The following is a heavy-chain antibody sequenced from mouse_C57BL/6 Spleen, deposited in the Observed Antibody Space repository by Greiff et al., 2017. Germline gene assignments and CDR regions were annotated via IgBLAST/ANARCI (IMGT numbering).Heavy chain of an antibody. CDR1: GYTFTSYW. D-gene: IGHD1-1*01. V-gene: IGHV1-55*01. J-gene: IGHJ4*01. Sequence: VQLQQPGAELVKPGASVKMSCKASGYTFTSYWITWVKQRPGQGLEWIGDIYPGSGSTNYNEKFKSKATLTVDTSSSTAYMQLSSLTSEDSAVYYCARPLYYYGSSYDAMDYWGQGTSVTVSS. CDR2: IYPGSGST. CDR3: ARPLYYYGSSYDAMDY.